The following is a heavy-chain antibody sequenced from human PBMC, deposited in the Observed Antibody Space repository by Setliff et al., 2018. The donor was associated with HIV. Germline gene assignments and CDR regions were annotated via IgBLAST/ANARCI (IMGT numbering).Heavy chain of an antibody. Sequence: GASVKVSCKASGGTFSSYAISWMRQAPGQGLDWMGGIIPVFGTTNYAQKFQGRVTITADESTSTAYMELSSLRSEDTAVYYCARGGVYYYDSSGWSMDYWGQGTLVTVSS. CDR3: ARGGVYYYDSSGWSMDY. D-gene: IGHD3-22*01. V-gene: IGHV1-69*13. CDR2: IIPVFGTT. CDR1: GGTFSSYA. J-gene: IGHJ4*02.